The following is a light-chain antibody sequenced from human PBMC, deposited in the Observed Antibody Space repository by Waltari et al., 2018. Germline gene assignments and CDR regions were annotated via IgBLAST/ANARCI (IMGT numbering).Light chain of an antibody. V-gene: IGKV1-39*01. CDR2: GGT. J-gene: IGKJ1*01. CDR1: QNIRTH. CDR3: QQSFSSPWT. Sequence: DIQMTQSPSSLSASVGDTVTVTCRASQNIRTHLTGYQQKPATAPKLLIYGGTTLQRGVPSRFSGSASGTDFTLTVSNLQPDDFAIYFCQQSFSSPWTFGQGTRV.